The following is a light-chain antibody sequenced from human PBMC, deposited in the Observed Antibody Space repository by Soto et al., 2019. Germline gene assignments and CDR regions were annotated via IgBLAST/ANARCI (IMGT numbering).Light chain of an antibody. J-gene: IGLJ3*02. Sequence: QSVLTQPASVSGSPGQSITISCTGTSSDVGSYNLVSWYQQHPGKAPKLMIYEVSKRSSGVSNRFSGSKSGNTASLTISGLQAEDEADYYCCSYAGSSTSWVFGGGTKVTVL. V-gene: IGLV2-23*02. CDR3: CSYAGSSTSWV. CDR2: EVS. CDR1: SSDVGSYNL.